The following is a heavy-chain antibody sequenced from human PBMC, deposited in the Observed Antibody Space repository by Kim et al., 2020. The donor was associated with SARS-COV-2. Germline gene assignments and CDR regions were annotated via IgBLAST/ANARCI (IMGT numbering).Heavy chain of an antibody. V-gene: IGHV3-7*01. Sequence: GGSLRLSCAASGFTFSTYWMTWVRQAPGKGLEWVGYIKPDGSDKYYVESVKGRFTISRDNAKNSLYLQMNSLRAEDTAVYYCVRDSGWLRHAYWGQGTM. CDR3: VRDSGWLRHAY. CDR1: GFTFSTYW. CDR2: IKPDGSDK. D-gene: IGHD5-12*01. J-gene: IGHJ4*02.